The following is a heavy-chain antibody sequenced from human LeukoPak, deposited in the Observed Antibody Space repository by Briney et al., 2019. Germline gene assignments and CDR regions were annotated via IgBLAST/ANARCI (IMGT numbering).Heavy chain of an antibody. D-gene: IGHD2-21*02. J-gene: IGHJ3*02. Sequence: AASVKVSCKASGYTFTGYYMHWVRQAPGQGLEWMGRINPNSGGTNYAQKFQGRVTMTRDTSISTAYMELSRLRSDDTAVYYCARAGVLVVTANAFDIWGQGTMVTVSS. CDR3: ARAGVLVVTANAFDI. V-gene: IGHV1-2*06. CDR1: GYTFTGYY. CDR2: INPNSGGT.